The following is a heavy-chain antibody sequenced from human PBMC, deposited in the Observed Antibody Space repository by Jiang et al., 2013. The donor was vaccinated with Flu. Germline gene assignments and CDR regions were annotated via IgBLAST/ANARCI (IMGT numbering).Heavy chain of an antibody. CDR3: ATQGLIAAAGKGPGY. J-gene: IGHJ4*02. D-gene: IGHD6-13*01. V-gene: IGHV1-3*01. Sequence: KKPGASVKVSCKDSGYTFTSYAMHWVRQAPGQRLEWMGWINAGNGNTKYSPKFQGRVTITRDTSASTAYMELSSLRSEDTAVYYCATQGLIAAAGKGPGYWGQGTLVTVSS. CDR1: GYTFTSYA. CDR2: INAGNGNT.